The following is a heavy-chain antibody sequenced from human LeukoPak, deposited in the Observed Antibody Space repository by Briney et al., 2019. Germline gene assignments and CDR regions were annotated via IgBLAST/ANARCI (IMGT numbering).Heavy chain of an antibody. CDR1: GYTFTGYY. J-gene: IGHJ4*02. V-gene: IGHV1-24*01. D-gene: IGHD3-22*01. CDR3: AREDYYDSGSNDY. CDR2: FDPEDGET. Sequence: GASVKVSCKASGYTFTGYYMHWVRQAPGQGLEWMGGFDPEDGETIYAQKFQGRVTMTEDTSTDTAYMELSSLRSEDTAVYYCAREDYYDSGSNDYWGQGTLVTVSS.